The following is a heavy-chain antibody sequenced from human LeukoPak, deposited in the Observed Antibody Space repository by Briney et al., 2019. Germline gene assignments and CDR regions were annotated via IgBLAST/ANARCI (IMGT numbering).Heavy chain of an antibody. J-gene: IGHJ4*02. CDR3: ARHRGYSSGEDY. CDR1: GGSISSYY. Sequence: SETLSLTCTVSGGSISSYYWSWIRQPPGKGLEWIGYIYYSGSTNYNPSLKSRVTISVDTSKNQFSLKLSSVTAADTAVYYCARHRGYSSGEDYWGQGTLVTVSS. D-gene: IGHD6-19*01. CDR2: IYYSGST. V-gene: IGHV4-59*08.